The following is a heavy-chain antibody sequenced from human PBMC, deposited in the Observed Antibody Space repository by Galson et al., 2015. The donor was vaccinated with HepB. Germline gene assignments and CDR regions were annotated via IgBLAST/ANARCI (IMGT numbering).Heavy chain of an antibody. D-gene: IGHD1-1*01. V-gene: IGHV4-59*01. CDR2: FSDTVST. J-gene: IGHJ2*01. CDR3: AKDSTGRGWYFDL. CDR1: GGSLSPYF. Sequence: TLSLTCTVSGGSLSPYFWSWIRQTPGKGLEWIGYFSDTVSTSDNLSLKSRVTISGDTSKNQLSLRLTSVTAADTAVYYCAKDSTGRGWYFDLWGRGTLVTGSS.